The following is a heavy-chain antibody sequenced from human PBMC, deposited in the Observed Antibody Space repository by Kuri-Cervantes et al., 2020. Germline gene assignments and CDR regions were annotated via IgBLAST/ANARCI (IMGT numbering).Heavy chain of an antibody. CDR3: ASLYGSGSYYPYYYGMDV. V-gene: IGHV3-23*01. Sequence: GGSLRLSCAASGFTFSSYAMSWVRQAPGKGLEWVSAISGSGGSTYYADSVKGRFTISRDNSKNTLYLQMNSLRAEDTAVYYCASLYGSGSYYPYYYGMDVWGQGTTVTVSS. D-gene: IGHD3-10*01. CDR1: GFTFSSYA. CDR2: ISGSGGST. J-gene: IGHJ6*02.